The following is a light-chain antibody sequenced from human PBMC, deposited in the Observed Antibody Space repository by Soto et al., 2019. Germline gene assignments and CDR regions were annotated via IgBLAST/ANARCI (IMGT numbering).Light chain of an antibody. V-gene: IGKV1-39*01. Sequence: DIQMTQSPSSLSPSVGDRVTITCRASQSISSYLNCYQQKTGKSPKLLIYAASSLQSAVPSRFSGSGSGTDFYLTISSLQPEDFATYYCQQSYSTPVTLGQGTKVEIK. CDR1: QSISSY. J-gene: IGKJ1*01. CDR3: QQSYSTPVT. CDR2: AAS.